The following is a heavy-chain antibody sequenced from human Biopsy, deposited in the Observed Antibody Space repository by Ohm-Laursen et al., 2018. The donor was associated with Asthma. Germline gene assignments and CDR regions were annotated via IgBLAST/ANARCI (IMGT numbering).Heavy chain of an antibody. V-gene: IGHV1-69*01. CDR3: ARKAGSCISRTCYSLDF. D-gene: IGHD2-2*01. CDR1: GGTFNTYV. J-gene: IGHJ4*02. CDR2: INSVFGTT. Sequence: GPSVKVSCKSLGGTFNTYVIGWVRQAPGQGLEWMGGINSVFGTTTYPQKFQDRVTITADDSTSTVSMELSSLRSEDTAAYYCARKAGSCISRTCYSLDFWGQGTLVTVSS.